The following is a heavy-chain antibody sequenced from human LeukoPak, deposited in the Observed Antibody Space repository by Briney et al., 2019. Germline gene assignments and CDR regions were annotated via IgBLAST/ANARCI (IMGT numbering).Heavy chain of an antibody. V-gene: IGHV3-23*01. CDR1: AFTFSSSA. D-gene: IGHD1-7*01. J-gene: IGHJ4*02. CDR3: ANGRAGNWNYEFAY. CDR2: ITGSGGNT. Sequence: PGGSLRLSCAASAFTFSSSAMIWVRQAPAKGLEWVSSITGSGGNTYYADSVKGRFTISRDNSKNTLYLQMNSLRAEDTAVYYCANGRAGNWNYEFAYWGQGTLVTVSS.